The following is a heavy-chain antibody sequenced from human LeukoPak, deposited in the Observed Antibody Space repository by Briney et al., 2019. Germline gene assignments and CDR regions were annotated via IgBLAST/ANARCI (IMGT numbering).Heavy chain of an antibody. CDR3: ARGGRYSYASFDY. D-gene: IGHD5-18*01. CDR1: GFTFSSYW. J-gene: IGHJ4*02. V-gene: IGHV3-74*01. CDR2: INSDGSST. Sequence: PGGSLRLSCAASGFTFSSYWMHWVRQAPGKGLVWVSRINSDGSSTSYADSVKGRFTISRDNAKDTLNLQMNSLRAEDTAVYYCARGGRYSYASFDYWGQGTLVTVSS.